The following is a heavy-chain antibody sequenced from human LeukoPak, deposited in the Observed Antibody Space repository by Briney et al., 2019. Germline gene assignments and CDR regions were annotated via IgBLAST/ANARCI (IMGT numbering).Heavy chain of an antibody. CDR2: ISHDGSNK. V-gene: IGHV3-30-3*01. D-gene: IGHD6-19*01. J-gene: IGHJ6*02. Sequence: GSLRLSCAASGFTFSSYGMHWVRQAPGKGPEWVAVISHDGSNKYYADSVKGRFTISRDNSKNTLYLQMNSLRAEGTAVYYCARDRFSSAWYVGYYYYYGMDVWGQGTTVTVSS. CDR3: ARDRFSSAWYVGYYYYYGMDV. CDR1: GFTFSSYG.